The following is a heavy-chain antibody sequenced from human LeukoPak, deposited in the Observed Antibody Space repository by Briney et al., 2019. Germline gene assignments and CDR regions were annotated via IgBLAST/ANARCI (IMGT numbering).Heavy chain of an antibody. J-gene: IGHJ5*02. D-gene: IGHD6-19*01. CDR3: ARDPRVALAGTDWFDP. Sequence: ASVKVSCKASGYTFTSYDINWVRQATGQGLEWMGWMNPNSGNTGYAQKFQGRVTITRNTSISTAYMELSSLRSEDTAMYYCARDPRVALAGTDWFDPWGQGTLVTVSS. CDR1: GYTFTSYD. V-gene: IGHV1-8*03. CDR2: MNPNSGNT.